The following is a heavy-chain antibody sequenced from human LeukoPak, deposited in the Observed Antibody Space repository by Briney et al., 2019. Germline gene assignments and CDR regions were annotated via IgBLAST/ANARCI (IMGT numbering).Heavy chain of an antibody. CDR2: IHPNGRDT. CDR3: SGHYGPGPV. V-gene: IGHV1-2*02. CDR1: GYSFTDHH. Sequence: ASVKVSCKASGYSFTDHHIIWVRQAPGQGLEWMGWIHPNGRDTKYAQKFQGRMTRTTDTSITTAYMELNRVTSDDTAIYYCSGHYGPGPVWGQGTLVTASS. D-gene: IGHD3-10*01. J-gene: IGHJ4*02.